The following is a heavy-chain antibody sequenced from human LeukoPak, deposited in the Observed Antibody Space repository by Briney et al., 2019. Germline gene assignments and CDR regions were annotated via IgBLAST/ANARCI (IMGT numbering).Heavy chain of an antibody. J-gene: IGHJ4*02. CDR3: ARAPPGDYYDSSGYPY. V-gene: IGHV3-21*01. Sequence: GGSLRLSCAASGFTFSSYSMSWVRQAPGKGLEWVSSISSSSSYIYYADSVKGRFTISRDNAKNSLYLQMNSLRAEDTAVYYCARAPPGDYYDSSGYPYWGQGTLVTVSS. D-gene: IGHD3-22*01. CDR1: GFTFSSYS. CDR2: ISSSSSYI.